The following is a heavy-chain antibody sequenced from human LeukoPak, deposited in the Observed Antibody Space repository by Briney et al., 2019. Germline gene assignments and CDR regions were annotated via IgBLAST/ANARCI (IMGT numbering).Heavy chain of an antibody. J-gene: IGHJ4*02. CDR3: ARGYCSGGSCYSVARHYFDY. Sequence: PGGSLRLSRAASGFTFSSYSMNWVRQAPGKGLEWVSSTSSSSSYIYYADSVKGRFTISRDNAKNSLYLQMNSLRAEDTAVYYCARGYCSGGSCYSVARHYFDYWGQGTLVTVSS. V-gene: IGHV3-21*01. CDR2: TSSSSSYI. CDR1: GFTFSSYS. D-gene: IGHD2-15*01.